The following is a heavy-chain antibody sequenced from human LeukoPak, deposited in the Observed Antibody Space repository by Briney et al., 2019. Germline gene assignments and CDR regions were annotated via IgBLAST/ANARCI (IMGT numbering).Heavy chain of an antibody. Sequence: SETLSLTCTVSGGSISSYYWSWIRQPAGKGLEWIGRIYTSGSTNYNPSLKSRVTMSVDTSKNQFSLKLSSVTAADTAVYYCASQGDCSSTSCYTAENWFDPWGQGTLVTVSS. D-gene: IGHD2-2*02. J-gene: IGHJ5*02. CDR1: GGSISSYY. CDR2: IYTSGST. CDR3: ASQGDCSSTSCYTAENWFDP. V-gene: IGHV4-4*07.